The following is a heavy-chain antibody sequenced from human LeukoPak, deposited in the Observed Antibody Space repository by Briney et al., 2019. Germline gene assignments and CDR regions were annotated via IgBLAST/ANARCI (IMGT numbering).Heavy chain of an antibody. D-gene: IGHD6-19*01. J-gene: IGHJ4*02. V-gene: IGHV3-23*01. CDR3: AKVGIAVAFDY. CDR1: GFTFTNYA. CDR2: MSGRGVST. Sequence: GGSLRLSCAASGFTFTNYAMSWVRQAPGKGLEWVSGMSGRGVSTYYADSVKGRFTISSDNSKNTLYLQMNSLRAEDTAVYYCAKVGIAVAFDYWGQGTLVTVSS.